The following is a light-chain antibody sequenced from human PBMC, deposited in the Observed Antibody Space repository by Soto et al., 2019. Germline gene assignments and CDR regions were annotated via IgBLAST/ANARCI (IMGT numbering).Light chain of an antibody. Sequence: DIQMTQSPSSVSASVGDRVTITCRASQDIYNWLAWYQQKPGKAPKLLIYSASNLQTGVPSRFSGSRSGTDFTLTITNLQPEDFAMYYCQQASSFSSTFGVGTRVEIK. V-gene: IGKV1-12*02. CDR1: QDIYNW. CDR2: SAS. CDR3: QQASSFSST. J-gene: IGKJ4*01.